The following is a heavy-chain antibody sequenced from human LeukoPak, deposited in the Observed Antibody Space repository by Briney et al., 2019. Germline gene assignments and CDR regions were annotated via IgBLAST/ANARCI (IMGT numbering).Heavy chain of an antibody. CDR2: MNPSGST. V-gene: IGHV4-34*01. CDR1: GGSFSGYY. D-gene: IGHD3-22*01. Sequence: SSETLSLTCAVYGGSFSGYYWTWIRQTPGKGLEWIGEMNPSGSTNYNPSLKSRVTISVDTSKNQFSLKLSSVTAADTAVYYCARGRQDVTMIVVVMTAVSYYLDVWGQGTTVTVSS. CDR3: ARGRQDVTMIVVVMTAVSYYLDV. J-gene: IGHJ6*03.